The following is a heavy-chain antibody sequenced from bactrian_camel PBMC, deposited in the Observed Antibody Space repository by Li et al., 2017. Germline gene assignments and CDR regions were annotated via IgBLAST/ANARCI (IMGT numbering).Heavy chain of an antibody. CDR3: VRSYPADLNGDYAGGY. CDR1: EFTFSSYG. J-gene: IGHJ6*01. CDR2: VNSGGGTT. D-gene: IGHD4*01. Sequence: VQLVESGGGLVQPGGSLRLSCAASEFTFSSYGMGWVRQAPGKGLEWVSGVNSGGGTTHYADSVKGRFTIFRDNAKNTVYLQMNPLKLEDTAVYYCVRSYPADLNGDYAGGYWGQGTQVTVS. V-gene: IGHV3S40*01.